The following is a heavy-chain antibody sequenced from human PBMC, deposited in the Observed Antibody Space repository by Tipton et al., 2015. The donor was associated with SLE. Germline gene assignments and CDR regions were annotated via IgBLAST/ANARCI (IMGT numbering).Heavy chain of an antibody. CDR2: ISGDGGST. D-gene: IGHD2-15*01. Sequence: GSLRLSCAASGFTFDDYAMHWVRQAPGKGLEWVSLISGDGGSTYYADSVKGRFTISRDNSKNSLYLQMNSLRTEDTALYYCAKDIRYCSGGSCSPLGMDVWGQGTTVTVSS. J-gene: IGHJ6*02. CDR1: GFTFDDYA. V-gene: IGHV3-43*02. CDR3: AKDIRYCSGGSCSPLGMDV.